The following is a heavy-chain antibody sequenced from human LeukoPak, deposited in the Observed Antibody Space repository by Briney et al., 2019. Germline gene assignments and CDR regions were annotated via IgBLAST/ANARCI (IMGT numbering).Heavy chain of an antibody. CDR2: ISSSNSYI. J-gene: IGHJ4*02. Sequence: KAGGSLRLSCAASGFTFSSYSMNWVRQAPGKGLEWVSSISSSNSYIYYADSVKGRFTISRDNAKNSLYLQMNSLRAEDTAVYYCAREVPAYYDYWGQGTLVTVSS. CDR1: GFTFSSYS. V-gene: IGHV3-21*01. CDR3: AREVPAYYDY. D-gene: IGHD3-10*01.